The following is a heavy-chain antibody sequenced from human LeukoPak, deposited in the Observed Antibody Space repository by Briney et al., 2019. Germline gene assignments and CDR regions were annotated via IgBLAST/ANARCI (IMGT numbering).Heavy chain of an antibody. CDR3: ARERTMVRGMSWFDP. Sequence: SETLSLTCAVYGGSFSGYYWSWIRQPPGKGLEWIGEINHSGSTNYNPSLKSRVTISVDTSKNQFSLKLTSVTAADTAVYYCARERTMVRGMSWFDPWGQGTLVTVSS. CDR2: INHSGST. CDR1: GGSFSGYY. V-gene: IGHV4-34*01. D-gene: IGHD3-10*01. J-gene: IGHJ5*02.